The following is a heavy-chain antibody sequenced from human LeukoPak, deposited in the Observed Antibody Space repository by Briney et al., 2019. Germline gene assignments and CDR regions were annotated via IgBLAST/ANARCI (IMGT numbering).Heavy chain of an antibody. CDR1: GFTFSSYA. CDR3: AKGLRMTTVTTDALHI. J-gene: IGHJ3*02. V-gene: IGHV3-23*01. Sequence: GGSLRLSCAASGFTFSSYAMNWVRQAPGKGLEWVSGISGNGGSTYYADSVKGRFTISRDNSENTLYLQMNSLRAEDTAVYYCAKGLRMTTVTTDALHIWGQGTMVTVSS. D-gene: IGHD4-17*01. CDR2: ISGNGGST.